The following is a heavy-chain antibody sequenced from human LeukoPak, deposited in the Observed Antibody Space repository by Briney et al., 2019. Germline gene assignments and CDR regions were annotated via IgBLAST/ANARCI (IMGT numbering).Heavy chain of an antibody. CDR2: IKEDGSEK. CDR1: GISFSNYC. CDR3: ARKDSSPRTFDY. J-gene: IGHJ4*02. V-gene: IGHV3-7*01. D-gene: IGHD2-2*01. Sequence: PGGSLRLSCAASGISFSNYCMSWVRQAPGKGLEWVANIKEDGSEKNYVDSVKGRFTISRDNAKNSLYLQMNSLRAEDTAVYYCARKDSSPRTFDYWGQGTLVTVSS.